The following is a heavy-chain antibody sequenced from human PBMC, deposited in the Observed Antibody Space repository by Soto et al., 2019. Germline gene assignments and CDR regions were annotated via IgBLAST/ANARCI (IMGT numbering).Heavy chain of an antibody. J-gene: IGHJ4*02. CDR1: GFIFSDYW. CDR2: IWYDGSNK. D-gene: IGHD3-9*01. V-gene: IGHV3-33*01. Sequence: XGSLRLTCTASGFIFSDYWMHWVRQAPGKGLGWVAVIWYDGSNKYYVDSAKGRFTISRDNSKNTLYLQMNSLTADETAVYYCARDPLHYDILTGYSPNYFDDWGQGTPVTVSS. CDR3: ARDPLHYDILTGYSPNYFDD.